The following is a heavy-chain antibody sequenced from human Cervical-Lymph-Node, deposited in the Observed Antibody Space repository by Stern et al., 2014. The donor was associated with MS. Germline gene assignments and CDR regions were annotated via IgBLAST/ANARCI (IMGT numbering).Heavy chain of an antibody. CDR2: ISAYNGNT. J-gene: IGHJ3*02. D-gene: IGHD2-15*01. Sequence: VQLVESGAEVKKPGASVKVSCKASGYTFTRYGISWVRHAPAQGHERMGWISAYNGNTNYAQKLQGRVTMTTDTSTSTAYMELRSLRSDDTAVYYCARGLLGSENAFDIWGQGTMVTVSS. CDR3: ARGLLGSENAFDI. V-gene: IGHV1-18*01. CDR1: GYTFTRYG.